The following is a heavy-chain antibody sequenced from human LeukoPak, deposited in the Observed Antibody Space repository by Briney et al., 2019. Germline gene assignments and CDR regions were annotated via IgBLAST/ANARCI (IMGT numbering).Heavy chain of an antibody. J-gene: IGHJ4*02. D-gene: IGHD6-19*01. CDR1: GFTVSSNY. CDR2: IYSGGST. Sequence: GGSLRLSCAASGFTVSSNYMSWVSQAPGKGLEWVSVIYSGGSTYYADSVKGRFTISRDNSKNTLYLQMNSLRAEDTAVYYCAKDLEEYSSGWYFPHWGQGTLVTVSS. V-gene: IGHV3-53*05. CDR3: AKDLEEYSSGWYFPH.